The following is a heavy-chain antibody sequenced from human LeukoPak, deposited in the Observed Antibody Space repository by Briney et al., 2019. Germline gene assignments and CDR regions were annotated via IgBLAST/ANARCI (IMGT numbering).Heavy chain of an antibody. CDR1: GFTVSSNY. J-gene: IGHJ6*02. V-gene: IGHV3-66*01. CDR3: ARDDLYGSGYYYGMDV. Sequence: PGGSLRLSCTASGFTVSSNYMSWVRQAPGKGLEWVSVIYSGGSTYYADSVKGRFTISRDNSKNTLYLQMNSLRAEDTAVYYCARDDLYGSGYYYGMDVWGQGTTVTVSS. D-gene: IGHD3-10*01. CDR2: IYSGGST.